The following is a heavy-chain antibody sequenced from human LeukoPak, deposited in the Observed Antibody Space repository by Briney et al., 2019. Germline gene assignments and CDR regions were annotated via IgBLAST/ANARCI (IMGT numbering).Heavy chain of an antibody. V-gene: IGHV4-59*01. CDR3: ARGGFLDPFDP. Sequence: SETLSLTCTVSGGSISSYYWNWIRQPLGKGLEWIGYIHYSGRTNYSPSLKSRVTISVDTSKNQFSLRLISVTAADTAVYYCARGGFLDPFDPWGQGTLVTVSS. D-gene: IGHD1-1*01. CDR2: IHYSGRT. CDR1: GGSISSYY. J-gene: IGHJ5*02.